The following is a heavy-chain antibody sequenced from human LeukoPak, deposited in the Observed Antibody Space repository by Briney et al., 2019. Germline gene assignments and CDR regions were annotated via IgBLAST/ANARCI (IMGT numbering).Heavy chain of an antibody. CDR2: ISAYNGNT. CDR3: ARDPQDIVVVPAAVNAEYFQH. Sequence: GASVKVSCKASGYTLTSYGISWVRQAPGQGLEWMGWISAYNGNTNYAQKLQGRVTMTTDTSTSTAYMELRSLRSDDTAVYYCARDPQDIVVVPAAVNAEYFQHWGQGTLVTVSS. J-gene: IGHJ1*01. D-gene: IGHD2-2*01. V-gene: IGHV1-18*01. CDR1: GYTLTSYG.